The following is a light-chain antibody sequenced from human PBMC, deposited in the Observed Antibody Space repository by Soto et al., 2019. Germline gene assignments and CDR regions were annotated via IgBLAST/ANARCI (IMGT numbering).Light chain of an antibody. Sequence: VMTQSPATLSVSPGERATLSCRASQSVTTNVAWYQQKPGQGLRLLIYSASTRATGIPARFSGSGSGTEFTLTISSLQSEDFAIYYCQQYTTLPPLTFGGGTKVEVK. CDR1: QSVTTN. J-gene: IGKJ4*01. V-gene: IGKV3-15*01. CDR3: QQYTTLPPLT. CDR2: SAS.